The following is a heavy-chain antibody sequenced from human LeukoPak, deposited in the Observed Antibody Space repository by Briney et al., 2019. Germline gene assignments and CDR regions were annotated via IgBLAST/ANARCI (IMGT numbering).Heavy chain of an antibody. D-gene: IGHD1-1*01. CDR1: GFTFSSSG. J-gene: IGHJ3*02. CDR2: IRYDGSNK. CDR3: ARKWNGGFDI. Sequence: GGSLRLSCAASGFTFSSSGMHWVRQAPGKGLEWVAFIRYDGSNKYYADSVKGRMTISRDNSKNTMNVQMNSLRAEDTAVYYCARKWNGGFDIWSQGTMVTVSS. V-gene: IGHV3-30*02.